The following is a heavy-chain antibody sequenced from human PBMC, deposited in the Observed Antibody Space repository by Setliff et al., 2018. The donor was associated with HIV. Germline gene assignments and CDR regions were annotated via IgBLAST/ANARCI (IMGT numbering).Heavy chain of an antibody. CDR3: ARVEPGGSQAFDI. CDR2: ISTSSATK. D-gene: IGHD3-10*01. CDR1: GFTFSDYY. J-gene: IGHJ3*02. V-gene: IGHV3-11*01. Sequence: GGSLRLSCVASGFTFSDYYMIWIRQAPGQGLEWVSYISTSSATKYYADSVKGRFTISRDNAKNSLYLQMNSLRAEDTALYYCARVEPGGSQAFDIWGQGTMVTVSS.